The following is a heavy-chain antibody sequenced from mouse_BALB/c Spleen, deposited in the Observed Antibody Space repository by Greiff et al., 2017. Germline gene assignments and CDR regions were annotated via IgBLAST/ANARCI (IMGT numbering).Heavy chain of an antibody. J-gene: IGHJ4*01. CDR1: GYTFTDYN. V-gene: IGHV1S29*02. CDR3: SYYYDVDY. Sequence: EVQLQESGPELVKPGASVKISCKASGYTFTDYNMHWVKQSHGKSLEWIGYISCYNRATSYNQKFKGKAIFTVDKSSSTAYMQFNSLTSEDSAVYYCSYYYDVDYWGQGTSVTVSS. CDR2: ISCYNRAT.